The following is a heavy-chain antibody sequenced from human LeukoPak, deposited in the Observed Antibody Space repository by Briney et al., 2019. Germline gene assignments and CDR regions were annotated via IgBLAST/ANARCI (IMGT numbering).Heavy chain of an antibody. Sequence: GESLKISCKGSGYSFTSYWIGWVRQMPGKGLEWMGIIYPGDSDTRYSPSFQGQVTISADKSISTAYLQWSSLKASDTAMYYCARRTVVTPPDDAFDIWGQGTMVTVSS. CDR2: IYPGDSDT. V-gene: IGHV5-51*01. D-gene: IGHD4-23*01. CDR3: ARRTVVTPPDDAFDI. J-gene: IGHJ3*02. CDR1: GYSFTSYW.